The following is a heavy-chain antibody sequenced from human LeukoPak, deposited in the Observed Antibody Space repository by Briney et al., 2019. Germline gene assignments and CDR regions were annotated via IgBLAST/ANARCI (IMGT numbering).Heavy chain of an antibody. CDR2: INPNSGGT. J-gene: IGHJ3*02. Sequence: AASVKVSCKASGYTFTDYHMHWMRQAPGQGLECMGWINPNSGGTNYAQKFQGRITMTRDTSISAAYMEVSRLRSDDGGVYYCARELGRNAFDIWGQGTMVTVSS. CDR3: ARELGRNAFDI. V-gene: IGHV1-2*02. D-gene: IGHD7-27*01. CDR1: GYTFTDYH.